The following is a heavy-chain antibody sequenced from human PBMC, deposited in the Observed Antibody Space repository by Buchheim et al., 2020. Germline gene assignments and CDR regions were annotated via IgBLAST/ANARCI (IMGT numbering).Heavy chain of an antibody. CDR2: ITSTSSYI. D-gene: IGHD4-17*01. CDR1: GFPFSSYT. V-gene: IGHV3-21*02. Sequence: EVQLMESGGGLVTPGGSLRLSCVVSGFPFSSYTMSWVRQAPGKGLEWVSGITSTSSYIYYADSVKGRFTVSRDNAKNSLYLQMSSLRAEDTAVYYCAREDYGDHTYYFDSWGQGSL. CDR3: AREDYGDHTYYFDS. J-gene: IGHJ4*02.